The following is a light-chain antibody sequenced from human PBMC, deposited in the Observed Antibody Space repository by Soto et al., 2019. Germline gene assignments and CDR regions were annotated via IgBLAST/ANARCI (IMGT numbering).Light chain of an antibody. CDR2: EGS. Sequence: QSALTQPASVSGSPGQSITISCTGTSSDVGSYKLVSWYQQHTGKAPKLMVYEGSKRPSGVSNRFSGSKSGKTASLTISGLQAEDEADYYCCSYAGSRTYVFGTGTKL. V-gene: IGLV2-23*01. CDR3: CSYAGSRTYV. J-gene: IGLJ1*01. CDR1: SSDVGSYKL.